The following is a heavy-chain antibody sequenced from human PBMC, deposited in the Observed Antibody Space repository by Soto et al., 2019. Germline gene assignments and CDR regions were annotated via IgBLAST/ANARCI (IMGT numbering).Heavy chain of an antibody. Sequence: GGSLRLSCAASVFTFSNYFMTWVRQAPGKGLEWVSAVSFTGDSTYYTDSMRGRFTISRDNAKNTLYLHISSLRDEDTAVYYCATYEQRTLFDFWGRGALVTVSS. CDR1: VFTFSNYF. CDR3: ATYEQRTLFDF. CDR2: VSFTGDST. D-gene: IGHD6-25*01. J-gene: IGHJ4*02. V-gene: IGHV3-23*01.